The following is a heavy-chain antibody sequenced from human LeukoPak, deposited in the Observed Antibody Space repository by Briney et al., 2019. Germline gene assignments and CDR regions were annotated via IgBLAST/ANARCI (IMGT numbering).Heavy chain of an antibody. CDR2: IHYSGST. CDR1: GDSISRYY. J-gene: IGHJ4*02. V-gene: IGHV4-59*08. D-gene: IGHD5-12*01. CDR3: AKHLVATTPFFDD. Sequence: SETLSLTCTVSGDSISRYYWSWIRQPPGKGLEWIAFIHYSGSTNYHPSLKSRVTISMDTSKNHFSLKLSSVTAADTAIYYCAKHLVATTPFFDDGGQGTLVTV.